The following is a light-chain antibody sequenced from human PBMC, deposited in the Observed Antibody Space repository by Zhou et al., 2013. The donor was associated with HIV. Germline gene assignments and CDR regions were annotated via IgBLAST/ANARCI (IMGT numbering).Light chain of an antibody. V-gene: IGKV3-20*01. CDR2: GAS. CDR1: QSVSSN. CDR3: QQYGSSPRT. Sequence: EIVMTQSPATLSVSPGERATLSCRASQSVSSNLAWYQQRPGQAPRLLIFGASSRATGIPDRFSGSGSGTDFTLTISRLEPEDFAVYHCQQYGSSPRTFGQGTKVEIK. J-gene: IGKJ1*01.